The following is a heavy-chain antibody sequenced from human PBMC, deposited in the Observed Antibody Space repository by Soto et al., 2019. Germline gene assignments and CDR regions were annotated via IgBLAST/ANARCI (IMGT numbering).Heavy chain of an antibody. CDR2: INPSGGST. J-gene: IGHJ4*02. V-gene: IGHV1-46*01. CDR3: ARNRDSGLDY. Sequence: ASVKVSCKASGYTFSSFHIHWVRQAPGQGFEWMGLINPSGGSTSYAQKFQGRFIMTSDTSTSTVYMELKSLISEDTAVYYCARNRDSGLDYWGQGTVVTVSS. D-gene: IGHD3-10*01. CDR1: GYTFSSFH.